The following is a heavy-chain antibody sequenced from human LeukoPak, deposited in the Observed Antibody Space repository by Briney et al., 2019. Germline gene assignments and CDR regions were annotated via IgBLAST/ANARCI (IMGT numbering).Heavy chain of an antibody. CDR1: GFTFDNYE. Sequence: GGSLRLSCVASGFTFDNYEMNWVRQAPGRGLEWVSAICKSGGSTYYADSVKGRFTISRDNAKNSLYLQMNSLRAEDTAVYYCARAMGATWFFGFDYWGQGTLVTVSS. CDR2: ICKSGGST. V-gene: IGHV3-48*03. D-gene: IGHD1-26*01. CDR3: ARAMGATWFFGFDY. J-gene: IGHJ4*02.